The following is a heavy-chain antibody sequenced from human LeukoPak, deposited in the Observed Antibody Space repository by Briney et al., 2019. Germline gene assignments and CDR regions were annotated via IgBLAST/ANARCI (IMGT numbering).Heavy chain of an antibody. V-gene: IGHV3-48*01. CDR2: ISSSSSTI. CDR3: ASSVVIPGHYYYMDV. Sequence: PGGSLRLSCAASGFTFSSYSMNWVRQAPGKGLEWVSYISSSSSTIYYADSVKGRFTISRDNAKNSLYLQMNSLRAEDTAVYYCASSVVIPGHYYYMDVWGKGTTVTVSS. D-gene: IGHD4-23*01. J-gene: IGHJ6*03. CDR1: GFTFSSYS.